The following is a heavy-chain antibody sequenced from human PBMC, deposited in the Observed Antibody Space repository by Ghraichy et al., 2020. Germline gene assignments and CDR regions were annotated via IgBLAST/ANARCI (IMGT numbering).Heavy chain of an antibody. CDR1: RFPFSGFW. D-gene: IGHD4-17*01. J-gene: IGHJ4*02. CDR2: IDNDGSSA. Sequence: GESLNISCATSRFPFSGFWMHWVRQAPGKGLVWVSRIDNDGSSATYADSVKGRFTISRDNAENTLYLQMNSLRAEDTALYYCARGLRGPDYWGQGTLVTVSS. CDR3: ARGLRGPDY. V-gene: IGHV3-74*01.